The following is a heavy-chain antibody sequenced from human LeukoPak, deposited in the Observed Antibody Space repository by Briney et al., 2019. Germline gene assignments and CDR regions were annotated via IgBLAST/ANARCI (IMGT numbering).Heavy chain of an antibody. CDR2: ISSSGSTI. Sequence: PGGSLRLSCAASGFTFSTYEMNWVRQAPGKGLEWVSYISSSGSTIYYADSVKGRFTISRDDAKNSLYLQMNSLRGEDTALYYCAREGYNYPYYYYGMDVWGQGTTVTVSS. CDR1: GFTFSTYE. J-gene: IGHJ6*02. V-gene: IGHV3-48*03. D-gene: IGHD5-18*01. CDR3: AREGYNYPYYYYGMDV.